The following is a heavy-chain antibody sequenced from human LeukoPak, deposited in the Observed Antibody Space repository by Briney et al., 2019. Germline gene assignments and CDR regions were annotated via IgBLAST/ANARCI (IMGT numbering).Heavy chain of an antibody. J-gene: IGHJ6*02. CDR1: GYTFTSYD. Sequence: ASVKVSCKASGYTFTSYDINWVRQATGQGLEWMGWMNPNSGNTGYAQKFQGRVTMTRNTSISTAYMELSSLRSGDTAVYYCARGVRNYDILTGYYYYGMDVWGQGTTVTVSS. D-gene: IGHD3-9*01. CDR2: MNPNSGNT. V-gene: IGHV1-8*01. CDR3: ARGVRNYDILTGYYYYGMDV.